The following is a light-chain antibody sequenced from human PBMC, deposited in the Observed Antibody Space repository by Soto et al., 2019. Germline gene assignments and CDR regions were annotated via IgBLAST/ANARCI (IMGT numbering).Light chain of an antibody. CDR1: QSISSW. V-gene: IGKV1-5*01. CDR2: DAS. J-gene: IGKJ1*01. CDR3: QQYNSYSAT. Sequence: DIQMTQSPSTLSASVGDRVTITCRASQSISSWLAWYQQRPGKAPKLLIYDASSLESGVPSRFSGSGSGTEFTLTISSLQPDDFATYYCQQYNSYSATFGQGTKV.